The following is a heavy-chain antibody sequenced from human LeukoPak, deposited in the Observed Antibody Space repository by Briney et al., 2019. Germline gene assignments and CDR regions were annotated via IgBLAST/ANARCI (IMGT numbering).Heavy chain of an antibody. CDR1: GFTFGDYS. J-gene: IGHJ4*02. D-gene: IGHD6-6*01. CDR3: AKDKSIAARLPFDY. V-gene: IGHV3-7*01. CDR2: IEDDGSEK. Sequence: GGSLRLSCAASGFTFGDYSMSWVRQAPGKGLEWVANIEDDGSEKFYVDSVKGRFTISRDNAKDSLYLQMNSLRAEDTAVYYCAKDKSIAARLPFDYWGQGTLVTVSS.